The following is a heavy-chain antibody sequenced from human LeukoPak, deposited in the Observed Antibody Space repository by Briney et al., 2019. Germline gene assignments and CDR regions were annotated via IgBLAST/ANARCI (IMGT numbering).Heavy chain of an antibody. J-gene: IGHJ4*02. D-gene: IGHD2-15*01. V-gene: IGHV3-30*04. CDR3: ARALDIVVVVAATPVDY. CDR1: GFTFSSYA. CDR2: IAYDGRNK. Sequence: RRSLRPSPAPSGFTFSSYAMHSVRQAPGKGLEWVAVIAYDGRNKYYAYSVKGRFTISRDNCKNTLYLQMNRLRAEDTAVYYCARALDIVVVVAATPVDYWGQGTLVTVSS.